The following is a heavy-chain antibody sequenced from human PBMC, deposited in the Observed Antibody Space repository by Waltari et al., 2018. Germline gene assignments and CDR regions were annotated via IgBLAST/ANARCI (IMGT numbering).Heavy chain of an antibody. CDR2: IHPSGST. Sequence: QVQLQQWGAGLLQPSETLSLTCAVYGGSFSGYYWSWIRQPPGKGLEWIGEIHPSGSTNYNPSLKSRVTISVDTSKNRFSLKVNSVTAADTAVYYCARSSSWYPTPFDFWGQGTLVTVSS. CDR1: GGSFSGYY. CDR3: ARSSSWYPTPFDF. D-gene: IGHD6-13*01. J-gene: IGHJ4*02. V-gene: IGHV4-34*01.